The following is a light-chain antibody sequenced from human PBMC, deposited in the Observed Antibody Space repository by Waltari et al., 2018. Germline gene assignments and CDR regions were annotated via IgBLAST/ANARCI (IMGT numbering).Light chain of an antibody. CDR2: EDS. CDR1: ALPKKY. V-gene: IGLV3-10*01. J-gene: IGLJ1*01. Sequence: SYELTQAPSVSVSPGQTARITCSGDALPKKYAYWYQQKSGQAPGLVIYEDSKRPSGITERFSGSSSGTMATLTISGAQVEDEADYYCYSTDSSGNHYVFGTGTKVTVL. CDR3: YSTDSSGNHYV.